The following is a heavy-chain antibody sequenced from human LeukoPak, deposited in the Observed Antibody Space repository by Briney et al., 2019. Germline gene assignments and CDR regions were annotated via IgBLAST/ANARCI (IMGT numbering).Heavy chain of an antibody. Sequence: SETLSLTCAVYGGSFSGYYWSWIRQPPGKGLEWIGEINHRGSTNYNPSLKSRVTISVDTSKNQFSLKLSSVTAADTAVYYCASTYYYGSGSYPNWFDPWGQGTLVTVSS. D-gene: IGHD3-10*01. V-gene: IGHV4-34*01. J-gene: IGHJ5*02. CDR3: ASTYYYGSGSYPNWFDP. CDR1: GGSFSGYY. CDR2: INHRGST.